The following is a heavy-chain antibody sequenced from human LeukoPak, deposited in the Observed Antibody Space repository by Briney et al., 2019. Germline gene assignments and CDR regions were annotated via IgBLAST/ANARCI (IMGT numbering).Heavy chain of an antibody. CDR3: ARDGVRDGLYFDR. J-gene: IGHJ4*02. CDR2: INWSGGST. CDR1: GFTFSNAW. D-gene: IGHD5-24*01. Sequence: GGSLRLSCAASGFTFSNAWMSWVRQAPGKGLEWVSGINWSGGSTGYADSVKGRFTISRDNAKNSLYLQMNSLRDEDTAVYSCARDGVRDGLYFDRWGQGTLVTVSS. V-gene: IGHV3-20*04.